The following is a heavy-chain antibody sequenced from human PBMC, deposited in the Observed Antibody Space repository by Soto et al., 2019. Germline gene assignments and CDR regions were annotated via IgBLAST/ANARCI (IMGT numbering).Heavy chain of an antibody. CDR3: AREWAVAGTDVSYYYYGMDV. Sequence: ASVKVSCKAFGYTFTSYAMHWVRQAPGQRLEWMGWINAGNGNTKYSQKFQGRVTITRDTSASTAYMELSSLRSEDTAVYYCAREWAVAGTDVSYYYYGMDVWGQGTTVTVSS. D-gene: IGHD6-19*01. CDR1: GYTFTSYA. CDR2: INAGNGNT. V-gene: IGHV1-3*01. J-gene: IGHJ6*02.